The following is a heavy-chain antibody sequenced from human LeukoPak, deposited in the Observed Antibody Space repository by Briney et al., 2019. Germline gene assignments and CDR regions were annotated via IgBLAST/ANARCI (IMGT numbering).Heavy chain of an antibody. CDR2: INPTGGST. Sequence: ASMKVSCKASGGTFSSYAISWVRQAPGQGLEWMGIINPTGGSTTYAQKFQGRVTMTRDTSTSTVYMELSSLRSDDTAVYYCARTAARRFDYWGQGTLVTVSS. D-gene: IGHD6-6*01. J-gene: IGHJ4*02. CDR3: ARTAARRFDY. V-gene: IGHV1-46*01. CDR1: GGTFSSYA.